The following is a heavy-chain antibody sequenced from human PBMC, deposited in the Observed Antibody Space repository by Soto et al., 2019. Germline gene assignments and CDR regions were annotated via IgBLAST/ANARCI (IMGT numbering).Heavy chain of an antibody. Sequence: EVQLLESGGGLVQPGGSLRLSCAASGFTFSTYAMSWVRQAPGKGLEWVAAMGCSGDKTYYADSVKGRFTISRDNSKNTLYLQMNSLRAEDTAVYYCANGFWSGDYYWGQGTLVTVSS. J-gene: IGHJ4*02. CDR2: MGCSGDKT. D-gene: IGHD3-3*01. CDR1: GFTFSTYA. V-gene: IGHV3-23*01. CDR3: ANGFWSGDYY.